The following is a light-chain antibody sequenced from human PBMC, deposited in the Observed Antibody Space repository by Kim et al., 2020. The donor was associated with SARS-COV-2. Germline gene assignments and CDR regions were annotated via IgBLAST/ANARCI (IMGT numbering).Light chain of an antibody. J-gene: IGLJ2*01. CDR3: AAWDDSRTVL. V-gene: IGLV1-44*01. CDR1: ISNIRTNT. CDR2: SNN. Sequence: QSVLTQPPSASGTPGQSVTISCSGSISNIRTNTVNWYQKLPGTAPKLLIYSNNLRPSGALDRVSGSTSGTSASLAISGLQSDDEADYYCAAWDDSRTVLYGGGTQLTVL.